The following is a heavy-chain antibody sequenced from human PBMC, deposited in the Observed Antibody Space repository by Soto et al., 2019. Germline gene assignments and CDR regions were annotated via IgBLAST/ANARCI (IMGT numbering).Heavy chain of an antibody. J-gene: IGHJ4*02. CDR1: GGSISSYY. CDR3: ARAPPYDFWSGSRFDY. Sequence: SETLSLTCTVSGGSISSYYWSWIRQPPGKGLEWIGYIYYSGSTNYNPSLKSRVTISVDTSKNQFSLKLSSVTAADTAVYYCARAPPYDFWSGSRFDYWGQGTLVRVSS. V-gene: IGHV4-59*13. CDR2: IYYSGST. D-gene: IGHD3-3*01.